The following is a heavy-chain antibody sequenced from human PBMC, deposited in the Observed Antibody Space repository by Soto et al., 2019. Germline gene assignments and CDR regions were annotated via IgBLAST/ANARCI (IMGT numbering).Heavy chain of an antibody. Sequence: QVQLQESGPGLVKPSGTLSLTCAVSGGSVSSSNWWSWVRQSPGKGLEWMGEMYHSGSAHYNPSLKSRATISLDKSKHQFSLRLTSVTAADTAVYYCARVPGVVVSADDAFDIWGPGTRVIVSS. J-gene: IGHJ3*02. V-gene: IGHV4-4*02. CDR3: ARVPGVVVSADDAFDI. D-gene: IGHD2-21*02. CDR1: GGSVSSSNW. CDR2: MYHSGSA.